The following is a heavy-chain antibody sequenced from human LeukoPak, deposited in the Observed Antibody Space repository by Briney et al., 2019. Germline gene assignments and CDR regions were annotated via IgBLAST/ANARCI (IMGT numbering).Heavy chain of an antibody. V-gene: IGHV3-30*04. D-gene: IGHD2-8*01. CDR1: GFTFSTYA. CDR3: ARVYLERLTAGYFDH. Sequence: GRSLRLSCSASGFTFSTYAMNWVRQAPGKGLEWVAVISYDGRQNYYADSVKGRFTISRDNSKNTLYLQMNSLRDEDSAAYYCARVYLERLTAGYFDHWGQGTWVTVSP. CDR2: ISYDGRQN. J-gene: IGHJ4*02.